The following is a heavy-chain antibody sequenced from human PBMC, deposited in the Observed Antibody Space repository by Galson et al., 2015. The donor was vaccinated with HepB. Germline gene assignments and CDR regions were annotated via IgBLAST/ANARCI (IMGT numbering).Heavy chain of an antibody. V-gene: IGHV3-30*04. CDR2: ISYDGRKK. CDR3: ARVDLSHYVPTPLDS. CDR1: GFTFSSYA. J-gene: IGHJ4*02. Sequence: SLRLSCAASGFTFSSYAMHWVRQAPGKGLEWVAVISYDGRKKYYADSVKGRFTISRDNSKNTLYLPMDRLRVADTAVYYCARVDLSHYVPTPLDSWGQGTLVTVS. D-gene: IGHD1-26*01.